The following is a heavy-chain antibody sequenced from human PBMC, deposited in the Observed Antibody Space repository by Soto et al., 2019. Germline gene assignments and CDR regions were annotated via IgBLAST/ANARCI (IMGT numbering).Heavy chain of an antibody. D-gene: IGHD3-9*01. J-gene: IGHJ3*02. Sequence: PGESLKISCKSSGYSFTSYWIGWVRQMPGKGLEWMGIIYPGDSDTRYSPSFQGQVTISADKSISTAYLQWSSLKASDTAMYYCARPSYDILTGYYGGAFEICGQGTLVTVAS. CDR3: ARPSYDILTGYYGGAFEI. CDR1: GYSFTSYW. CDR2: IYPGDSDT. V-gene: IGHV5-51*01.